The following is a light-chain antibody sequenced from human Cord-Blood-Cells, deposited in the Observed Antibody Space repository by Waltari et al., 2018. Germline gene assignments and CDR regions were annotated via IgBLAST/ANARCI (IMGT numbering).Light chain of an antibody. CDR1: QSISSY. CDR2: AAS. V-gene: IGKV1-39*01. J-gene: IGKJ4*01. Sequence: DIQMTQSPSSLSASVGDRVTITCRASQSISSYLNWYQQKPGKAPKLLIYAASSLQSGVPSRVRGSGSGTDFTLTISSLQPEDFATYYCQQSYSTPLTFGGGTKVGSK. CDR3: QQSYSTPLT.